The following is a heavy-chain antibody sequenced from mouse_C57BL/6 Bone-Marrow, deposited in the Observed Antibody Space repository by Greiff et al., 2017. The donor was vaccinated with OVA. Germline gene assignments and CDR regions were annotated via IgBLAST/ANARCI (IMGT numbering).Heavy chain of an antibody. CDR3: ARDAYPYYFDY. CDR1: GYTFTSYW. J-gene: IGHJ2*01. D-gene: IGHD2-10*01. Sequence: VQLQQPGAELVRPGTSVKLSCKASGYTFTSYWMHWVKQRPGQGLEWIGVIDPSDSYTNYNQKFKGKATLTVDTSSSTAYMQLSSLTSEDSAVYYGARDAYPYYFDYWGQGTTLTVSS. CDR2: IDPSDSYT. V-gene: IGHV1-59*01.